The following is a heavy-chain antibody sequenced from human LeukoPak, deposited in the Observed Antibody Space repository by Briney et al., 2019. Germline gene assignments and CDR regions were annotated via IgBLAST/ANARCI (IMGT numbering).Heavy chain of an antibody. D-gene: IGHD3-16*02. V-gene: IGHV4-59*01. CDR2: IYYSGST. CDR3: ARYVWGSYPTFEDY. Sequence: PSETLSLTCTVSGGSISSYYWSWIRQPPGKGLEWIGYIYYSGSTNYNPSLKSRVTISVDTSKNKFSLKLSSVTAADTAEYYCARYVWGSYPTFEDYWGQGTLVTVSS. J-gene: IGHJ4*02. CDR1: GGSISSYY.